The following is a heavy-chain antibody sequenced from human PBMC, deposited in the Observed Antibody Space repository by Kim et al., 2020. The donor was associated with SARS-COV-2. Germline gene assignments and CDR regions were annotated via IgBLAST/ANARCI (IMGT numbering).Heavy chain of an antibody. CDR2: ISTSSSTI. CDR3: ARWDSNSGNFDN. D-gene: IGHD4-4*01. J-gene: IGHJ4*02. Sequence: GGSLRLSCAASGFTFSSYYMNWVRQAPGKGLEWVSYISTSSSTIYYADSVKGRFTISRDNVKNSLYLQMNSLRDEDTAVYYCARWDSNSGNFDNWGQGTLVTVSS. V-gene: IGHV3-48*02. CDR1: GFTFSSYY.